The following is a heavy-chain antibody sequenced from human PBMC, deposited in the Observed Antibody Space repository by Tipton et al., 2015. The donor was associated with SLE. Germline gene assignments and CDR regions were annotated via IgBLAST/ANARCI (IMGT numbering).Heavy chain of an antibody. CDR1: GFTFSSYA. Sequence: SLRLSCAASGFTFSSYAMSWVRQAPGKGLEWVSAISGSGGSTYYADSVKGRFTISRDNSKNTLYLQMNSLRAEDTAVYYCAKETYYYDSSGYYRGYFQHCGQGTLVTVSS. V-gene: IGHV3-23*01. CDR3: AKETYYYDSSGYYRGYFQH. CDR2: ISGSGGST. J-gene: IGHJ1*01. D-gene: IGHD3-22*01.